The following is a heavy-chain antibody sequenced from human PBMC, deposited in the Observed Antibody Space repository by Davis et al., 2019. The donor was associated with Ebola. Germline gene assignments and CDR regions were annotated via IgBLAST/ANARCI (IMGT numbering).Heavy chain of an antibody. J-gene: IGHJ3*02. CDR2: ISSSSSTI. V-gene: IGHV3-48*04. D-gene: IGHD2-8*02. CDR1: GFTFSSYS. Sequence: PGGSLRLSCAASGFTFSSYSMNWVRQAPGKGLEWVSYISSSSSTIYYADSVKGRFTISRDNSKNTLYLQMNSLRPEDTAVYYCARDLLVPLDIWGQGTMVTVSS. CDR3: ARDLLVPLDI.